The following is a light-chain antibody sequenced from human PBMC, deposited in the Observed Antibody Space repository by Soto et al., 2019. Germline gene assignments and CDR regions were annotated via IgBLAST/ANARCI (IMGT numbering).Light chain of an antibody. CDR2: DVT. CDR1: SNDVGGYNY. CDR3: SSYTTSNTVV. J-gene: IGLJ2*01. Sequence: QSALTQPASVSGSPGQSITISCTGTSNDVGGYNYVSWYQQHPGKAPKLMIYDVTNRPTGVSNRFSGSTSGNTASLTISGLQAEDEADYYCSSYTTSNTVVFSGGTKLTV. V-gene: IGLV2-14*03.